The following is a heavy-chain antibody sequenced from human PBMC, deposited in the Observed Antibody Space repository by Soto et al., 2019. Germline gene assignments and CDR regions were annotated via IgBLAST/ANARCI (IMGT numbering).Heavy chain of an antibody. V-gene: IGHV4-59*01. D-gene: IGHD4-17*01. J-gene: IGHJ4*02. Sequence: QVQLQESGPGLVKPSETLSLTCTVSGGSISSYYWSWIRQPPGKGLEWIGYIYYSGSTNYNPTLKSRVTISVDTSKNQFSLKPSSVTAADTAVYYCARGHDYDLFDYWGQGTLVTVSS. CDR1: GGSISSYY. CDR3: ARGHDYDLFDY. CDR2: IYYSGST.